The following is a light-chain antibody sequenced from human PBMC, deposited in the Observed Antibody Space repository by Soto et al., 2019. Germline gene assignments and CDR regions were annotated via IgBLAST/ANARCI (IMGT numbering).Light chain of an antibody. Sequence: DIQMTQSPSTLSASVGDRVTITCRASQSIGRFLAWYQHQPGKAPKLLIYGASSLESDVPGRFSGSGSGTDFTLSIDSLQPEDFGSYYCQQTSSFPLTFGGGTKVDIK. CDR2: GAS. CDR1: QSIGRF. J-gene: IGKJ4*01. V-gene: IGKV1-5*01. CDR3: QQTSSFPLT.